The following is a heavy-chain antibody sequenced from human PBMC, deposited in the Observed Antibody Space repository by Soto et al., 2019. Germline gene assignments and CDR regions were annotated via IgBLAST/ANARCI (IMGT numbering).Heavy chain of an antibody. J-gene: IGHJ5*02. CDR1: GYTLTELS. D-gene: IGHD2-21*02. V-gene: IGHV1-24*01. CDR3: ATDRALEYCGGDCRWFDP. CDR2: FDPEDGET. Sequence: ASVKVSCKVSGYTLTELSMHWVRQAPGKGLEWMGGFDPEDGETIYAQRLQGRVTMTEDTSTDTAYMELSSLRSEDTAVYYCATDRALEYCGGDCRWFDPWGQGTLVTVSS.